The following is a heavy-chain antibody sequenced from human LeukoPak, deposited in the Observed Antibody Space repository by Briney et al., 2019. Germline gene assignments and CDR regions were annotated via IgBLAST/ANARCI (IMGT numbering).Heavy chain of an antibody. V-gene: IGHV3-48*04. D-gene: IGHD3-22*01. CDR3: ARVMSGHYYDSSGYLDAFDI. CDR1: GFTFSSYS. J-gene: IGHJ3*02. Sequence: GGSLRLSCAASGFTFSSYSMSWFRQAPGKGLEWVSYISSSGSSIYYADSVKGRFTISRDNAKNSLYLQMNSLRAEDTAVYYCARVMSGHYYDSSGYLDAFDIWGQGTMVTVSS. CDR2: ISSSGSSI.